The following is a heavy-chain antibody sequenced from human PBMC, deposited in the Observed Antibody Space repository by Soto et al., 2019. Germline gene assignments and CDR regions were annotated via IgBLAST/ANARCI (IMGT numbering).Heavy chain of an antibody. CDR2: IYPGDSDT. J-gene: IGHJ4*02. V-gene: IGHV5-51*01. Sequence: PGECLKISCKASGYDFTSYCIAWVRQMHGKGLEWMGIIYPGDSDTRYSPSFQGQVTISADKSIGTAYLQWSSLKASDTAIYYCARQGLAVTIDYWGRGTLVTVSS. CDR3: ARQGLAVTIDY. D-gene: IGHD4-17*01. CDR1: GYDFTSYC.